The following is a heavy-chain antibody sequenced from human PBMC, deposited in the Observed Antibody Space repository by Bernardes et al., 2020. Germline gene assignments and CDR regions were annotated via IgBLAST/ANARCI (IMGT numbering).Heavy chain of an antibody. J-gene: IGHJ5*02. CDR3: AREELGYCSGGSCYHNWFDP. Sequence: SETLSLTCTVSGGSISSYYWSWIRQPAGKGLEWIGRIYTSGSTNYNPSLKSRVTMSVDTSKNQFSLKLSSVTAADTAVYYCAREELGYCSGGSCYHNWFDPWGQGTLVTVSS. V-gene: IGHV4-4*07. CDR1: GGSISSYY. CDR2: IYTSGST. D-gene: IGHD2-15*01.